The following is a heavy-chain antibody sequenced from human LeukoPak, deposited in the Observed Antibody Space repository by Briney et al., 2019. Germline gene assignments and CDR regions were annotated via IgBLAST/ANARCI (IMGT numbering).Heavy chain of an antibody. J-gene: IGHJ4*02. D-gene: IGHD5-12*01. CDR2: IYHSGST. CDR1: GGSISSSSYY. Sequence: SETLSLTCTVSGGSISSSSYYWGWIRQPPGKGLEWIGNIYHSGSTKYNPSLKSRVTISVDTSKNQFSLKLSSVTAADTAVYYCARDGYSGNDGLWGQGTLVTVSS. V-gene: IGHV4-39*07. CDR3: ARDGYSGNDGL.